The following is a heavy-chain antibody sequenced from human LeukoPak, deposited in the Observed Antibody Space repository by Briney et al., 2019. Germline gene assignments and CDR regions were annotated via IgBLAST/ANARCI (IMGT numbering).Heavy chain of an antibody. Sequence: SETLSLTCAVYGGSFSGYYWSWIRQPPGKGLEWIGEISHSGSTNYNPSLKSRVTISVDTSKNQFSLKLSSVTAADTAVYYCASRERGGIAAAGPQGRSDYWGQGTLVTVSS. D-gene: IGHD6-13*01. V-gene: IGHV4-34*01. J-gene: IGHJ4*02. CDR3: ASRERGGIAAAGPQGRSDY. CDR1: GGSFSGYY. CDR2: ISHSGST.